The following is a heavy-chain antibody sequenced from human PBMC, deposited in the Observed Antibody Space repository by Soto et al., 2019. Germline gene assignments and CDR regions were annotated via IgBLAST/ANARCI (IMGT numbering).Heavy chain of an antibody. Sequence: GESLKISCKGSGYTFTNYWIGWVRQMPGKGLEWMGIIYPGDSDTKYNPSFQGQVTISADKSITTTYLRWTSLKASDTAIHYCAASIFYYGMDVWGQGTTVTVSS. V-gene: IGHV5-51*01. CDR2: IYPGDSDT. CDR3: AASIFYYGMDV. CDR1: GYTFTNYW. J-gene: IGHJ6*02.